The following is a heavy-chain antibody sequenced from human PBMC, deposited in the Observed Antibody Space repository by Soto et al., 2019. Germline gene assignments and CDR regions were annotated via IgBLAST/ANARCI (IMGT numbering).Heavy chain of an antibody. Sequence: ASVKVSCKASGYTFTSYGISWVRQAPGQGLEWMGWISAYNGNTNYAQKLQGRVTMTTDTSTSTAYIELRSLRSDDTAVHSCASDWAAGPLFAYWGQGTLVPVSP. CDR2: ISAYNGNT. CDR3: ASDWAAGPLFAY. V-gene: IGHV1-18*01. CDR1: GYTFTSYG. D-gene: IGHD6-13*01. J-gene: IGHJ4*02.